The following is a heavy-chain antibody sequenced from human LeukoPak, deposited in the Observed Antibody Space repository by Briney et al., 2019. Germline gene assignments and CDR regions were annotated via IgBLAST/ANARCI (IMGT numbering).Heavy chain of an antibody. CDR1: GYTFTSYG. D-gene: IGHD2-15*01. V-gene: IGHV1-18*01. CDR3: ARVYCSGGSCYSSFGGYFDY. Sequence: ASVKVSCKASGYTFTSYGISWVRQAPGQGLEWMGWISAYNGNTNYAQKLQGRVTMTTDTSTSTAYMELRSLRSDDTAVYYCARVYCSGGSCYSSFGGYFDYWGQGTLATVSS. J-gene: IGHJ4*02. CDR2: ISAYNGNT.